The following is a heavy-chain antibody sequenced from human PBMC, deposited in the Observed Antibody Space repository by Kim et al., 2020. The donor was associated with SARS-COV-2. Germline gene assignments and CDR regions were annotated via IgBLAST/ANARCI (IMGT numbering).Heavy chain of an antibody. V-gene: IGHV3-23*01. CDR1: GFTFNTCA. Sequence: GGSLRLSCAASGFTFNTCAMAWVRQTPGKGLEWVSVTSSSGGNTYYADSVKGRFTMSRDNSKNTVSLQMNSLRVEDTALYYCAKDWGAGYWYFDLWGRGTLVTVSS. D-gene: IGHD3-16*01. CDR3: AKDWGAGYWYFDL. J-gene: IGHJ2*01. CDR2: TSSSGGNT.